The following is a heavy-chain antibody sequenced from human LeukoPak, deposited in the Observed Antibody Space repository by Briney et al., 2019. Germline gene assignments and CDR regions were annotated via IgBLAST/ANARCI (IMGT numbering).Heavy chain of an antibody. V-gene: IGHV3-23*01. CDR1: GFTFSSYS. D-gene: IGHD6-13*01. CDR3: AKPKQQLVSQTYFDY. Sequence: GGSLRLSCAASGFTFSSYSMNWVRQAPGKGLEWVSAISGSGGSTYYADSVKGRFTISRDNSKNTLYLQMNSLRAEDTAVYYCAKPKQQLVSQTYFDYWGQGTLVTVSS. J-gene: IGHJ4*02. CDR2: ISGSGGST.